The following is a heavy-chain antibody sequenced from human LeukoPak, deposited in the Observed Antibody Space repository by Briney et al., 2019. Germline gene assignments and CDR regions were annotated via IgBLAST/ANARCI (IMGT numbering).Heavy chain of an antibody. Sequence: SETLSLTCSVSGDSISMHYWSWIRQPPGKGLEWIGYIDHTGSTNYNPSLNSRVTISRDTSKNHFSLELSSVTAADTAVYFCARGRVSSSSWSSTYYYYFYMDVWGKGTTVTVSS. CDR3: ARGRVSSSSWSSTYYYYFYMDV. J-gene: IGHJ6*03. V-gene: IGHV4-59*11. CDR2: IDHTGST. CDR1: GDSISMHY. D-gene: IGHD6-13*01.